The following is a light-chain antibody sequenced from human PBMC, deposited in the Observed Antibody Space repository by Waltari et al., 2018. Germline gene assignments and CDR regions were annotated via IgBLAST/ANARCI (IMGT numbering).Light chain of an antibody. Sequence: QSALTQPRSVSGSPGQSVTISCTGISSDVGDFNFVSWYQHHPGKAPKLLIYEVSQRPSGVPDRLSGSKSGNTASLTISGLQAEDEADYYCCSYAGRHTNWVFGEGTKLTVL. V-gene: IGLV2-11*01. CDR1: SSDVGDFNF. CDR3: CSYAGRHTNWV. CDR2: EVS. J-gene: IGLJ3*02.